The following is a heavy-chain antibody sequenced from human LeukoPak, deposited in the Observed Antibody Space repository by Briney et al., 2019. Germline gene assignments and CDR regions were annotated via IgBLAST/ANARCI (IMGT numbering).Heavy chain of an antibody. V-gene: IGHV3-30-3*01. J-gene: IGHJ4*02. Sequence: LGGSLRLSCAASGFTFSSYAMHWVRQAPGKGLEWVAVISYDGSNKYYADSVKGRFTISRDNSKNTLYLQMNSLRAEDTAVYYCARATTVTNVFDYWGQGTLVTVSS. CDR1: GFTFSSYA. CDR3: ARATTVTNVFDY. CDR2: ISYDGSNK. D-gene: IGHD4-17*01.